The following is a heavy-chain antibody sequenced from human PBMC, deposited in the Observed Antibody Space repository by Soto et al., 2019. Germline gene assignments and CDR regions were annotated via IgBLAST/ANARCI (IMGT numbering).Heavy chain of an antibody. CDR1: GGSISSYY. Sequence: SETLSLTCTVSGGSISSYYWSWIRQSPGKGLEWIGYMYYSGSTNYNPPHYNPSLKSRVTISVDTSKSHFSLKLTSVTAADTAVYYCARAPPEGVGGMDVWGQGTTVTVSS. V-gene: IGHV4-59*01. J-gene: IGHJ6*02. D-gene: IGHD3-16*01. CDR3: ARAPPEGVGGMDV. CDR2: MYYSGST.